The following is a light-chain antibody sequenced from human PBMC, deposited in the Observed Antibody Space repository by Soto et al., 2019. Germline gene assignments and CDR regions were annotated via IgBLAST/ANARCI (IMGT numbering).Light chain of an antibody. V-gene: IGKV1-16*02. J-gene: IGKJ5*01. CDR3: QQYNRYTPT. CDR1: QGIRNY. Sequence: DIQMIQSPSSLAASVEDRVTITSRASQGIRNYLAWFQQKXGKAPKXXIYAASSLQGGVPSKFSGSGACTDFTRTISSLQPVDFATNDCQQYNRYTPTFGQGTRLEIK. CDR2: AAS.